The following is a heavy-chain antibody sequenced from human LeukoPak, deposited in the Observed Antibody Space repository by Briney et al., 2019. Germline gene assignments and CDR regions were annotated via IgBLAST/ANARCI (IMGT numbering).Heavy chain of an antibody. Sequence: GGSLRLSCAGSGIIFSCCWMSWVRQAPGEGLEWVASINQDGSDKRHADSVKGRFTISRDNAKSSVYLQMNSLRIEDTAVYYCATLKDSVTIFDNWGQGTLVTASS. J-gene: IGHJ4*02. V-gene: IGHV3-7*01. D-gene: IGHD4-17*01. CDR3: ATLKDSVTIFDN. CDR2: INQDGSDK. CDR1: GIIFSCCW.